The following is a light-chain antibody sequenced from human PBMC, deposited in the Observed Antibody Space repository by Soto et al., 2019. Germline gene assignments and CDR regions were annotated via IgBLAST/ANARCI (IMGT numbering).Light chain of an antibody. Sequence: DIVMTQSPDSLAVSLGETATINCKSSQSVLYSSNNKNYLAWYQQKPGQPPNLLIYWASTRESGVPDRFNGSGSGTDFTLTISSLQAEDVAVYYCQQYYSTPRTFGQGTKVEIK. CDR1: QSVLYSSNNKNY. CDR2: WAS. V-gene: IGKV4-1*01. CDR3: QQYYSTPRT. J-gene: IGKJ1*01.